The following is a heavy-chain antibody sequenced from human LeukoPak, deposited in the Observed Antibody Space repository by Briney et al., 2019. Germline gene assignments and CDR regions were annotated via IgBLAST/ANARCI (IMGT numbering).Heavy chain of an antibody. Sequence: SETLSLTCTVSGGSISSGGYYWSWIRQHPGKGLEWIGYIYYSGSTYYNPSLKSRVTMSVDTSKNQFSLKLSSVTAADTAVYYCASTTVTRYYFDYWGQGTLVTVSS. D-gene: IGHD4-17*01. CDR2: IYYSGST. V-gene: IGHV4-31*03. J-gene: IGHJ4*02. CDR3: ASTTVTRYYFDY. CDR1: GGSISSGGYY.